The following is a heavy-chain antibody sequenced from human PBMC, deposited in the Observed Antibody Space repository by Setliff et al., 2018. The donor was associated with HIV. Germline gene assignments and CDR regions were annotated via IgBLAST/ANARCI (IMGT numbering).Heavy chain of an antibody. D-gene: IGHD5-12*01. V-gene: IGHV4-39*01. CDR1: GGSISSSNYC. CDR3: ARVVGYDGYQRFDI. Sequence: SETLSLTCTVSGGSISSSNYCWGWIRQPPGKGLEWIGSIYYSGSTYYNPSLKSRVTISVDTSKNQFSLKLRSVTAADTAVYYCARVVGYDGYQRFDIWGQGTMVTVSS. CDR2: IYYSGST. J-gene: IGHJ3*02.